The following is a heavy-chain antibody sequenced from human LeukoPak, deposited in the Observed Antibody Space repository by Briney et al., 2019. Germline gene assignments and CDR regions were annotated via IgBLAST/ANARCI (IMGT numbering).Heavy chain of an antibody. CDR1: GGSISSYY. V-gene: IGHV4-59*08. CDR2: IYSTGTT. Sequence: SSETLCLTCTVSGGSISSYYWSWIRQPPGKGLEWIGYIYSTGTTNYNPSLKSRVTISVDTSKNQFALKLSSVTAADTAVYYCARQGTAYSFDFWGQGTLVSVSS. CDR3: ARQGTAYSFDF. D-gene: IGHD5-12*01. J-gene: IGHJ4*02.